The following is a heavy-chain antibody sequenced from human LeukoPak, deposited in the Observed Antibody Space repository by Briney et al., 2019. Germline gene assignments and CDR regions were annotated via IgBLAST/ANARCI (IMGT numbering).Heavy chain of an antibody. Sequence: GGSLRLSCAASGFTFSSYSMNWVRQAPGKGLEWVSSISSSSSYIYYADSVKGRFTISRDNAKNSLYLQMNSLRAEDTAVYYCAKDNKKGLELRLNQKNWFDLWGQGTLVTVSS. J-gene: IGHJ5*02. V-gene: IGHV3-21*04. CDR3: AKDNKKGLELRLNQKNWFDL. CDR1: GFTFSSYS. CDR2: ISSSSSYI. D-gene: IGHD1-7*01.